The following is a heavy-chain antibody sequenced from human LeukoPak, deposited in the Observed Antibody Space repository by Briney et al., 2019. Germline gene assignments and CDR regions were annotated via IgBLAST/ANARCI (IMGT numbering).Heavy chain of an antibody. Sequence: SQTLSLTCTVSGGSISSGSYYWSWIRQPAGQGLEWIRRIYTSGSTNYNPSLKSRVTISVDTSKNQFSLKLSSVTAADTAVYYCARSREYCSSTSCYTTKWYFDLWGRGTLVTVSS. CDR2: IYTSGST. CDR1: GGSISSGSYY. CDR3: ARSREYCSSTSCYTTKWYFDL. V-gene: IGHV4-61*02. D-gene: IGHD2-2*02. J-gene: IGHJ2*01.